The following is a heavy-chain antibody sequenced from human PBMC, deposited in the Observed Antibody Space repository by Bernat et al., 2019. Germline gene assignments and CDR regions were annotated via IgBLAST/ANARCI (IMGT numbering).Heavy chain of an antibody. D-gene: IGHD6-13*01. CDR2: IYFSGST. V-gene: IGHV4-39*01. Sequence: LQLQESGPGLVKPSQTLSLTCTVSGGSTSSSSYYWGWIRQPPGKGLEWIGSIYFSGSTYHNPSLKSRVTISVDTSKNQVSLKLSSVTAADTAVYYCARQVSSSWYYFDYWGQGSLVTVSS. J-gene: IGHJ4*02. CDR3: ARQVSSSWYYFDY. CDR1: GGSTSSSSYY.